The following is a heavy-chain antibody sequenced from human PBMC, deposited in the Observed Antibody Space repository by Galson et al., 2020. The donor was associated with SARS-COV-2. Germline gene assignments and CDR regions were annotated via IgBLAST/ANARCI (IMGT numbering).Heavy chain of an antibody. J-gene: IGHJ4*02. V-gene: IGHV4-59*01. CDR3: ARFYSGFDY. CDR2: IYYSGST. Sequence: SETLSLTCTVSGGSISPYYWSWIRQPPGKGLELIGYIYYSGSTNYNPSLRSRVTMSVDTSKKRLSLKLSSVTAADTAIYYCARFYSGFDYWCQGNLVTVSS. CDR1: GGSISPYY. D-gene: IGHD4-4*01.